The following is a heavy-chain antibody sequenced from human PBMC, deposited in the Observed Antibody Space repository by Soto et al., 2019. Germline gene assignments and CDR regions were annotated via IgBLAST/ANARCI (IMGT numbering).Heavy chain of an antibody. CDR3: ARVIGGYDFWSGYYAPRDYYGMDV. J-gene: IGHJ6*02. Sequence: GGSLRLSCAASGFTFSSYGMHWVRQAPGKGLEWVAVIWYDGSNKYYADPVKGRFTISRDNSKNTLYLQMNSLRAEDTAVYYCARVIGGYDFWSGYYAPRDYYGMDVWGQGTTVTAP. CDR1: GFTFSSYG. D-gene: IGHD3-3*01. CDR2: IWYDGSNK. V-gene: IGHV3-33*01.